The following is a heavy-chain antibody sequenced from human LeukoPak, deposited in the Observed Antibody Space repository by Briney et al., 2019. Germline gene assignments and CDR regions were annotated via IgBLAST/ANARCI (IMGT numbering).Heavy chain of an antibody. CDR2: INHSGST. Sequence: SETLSLTCAVYGGSFSGYYWSWIRQPPGKGLEWIGEINHSGSTNYNPSLKSRVTISVDTSKNQFSLKLSSVTAADTAVYYCARGPTPSYDSSGYYPRYYYYGMDVWGQGTTVTVSS. J-gene: IGHJ6*02. CDR1: GGSFSGYY. CDR3: ARGPTPSYDSSGYYPRYYYYGMDV. V-gene: IGHV4-34*01. D-gene: IGHD3-22*01.